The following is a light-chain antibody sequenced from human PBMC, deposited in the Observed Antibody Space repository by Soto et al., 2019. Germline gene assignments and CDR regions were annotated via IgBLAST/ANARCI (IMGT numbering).Light chain of an antibody. V-gene: IGLV2-14*01. Sequence: QSALTQPASVSGSPGQSITISCTGTSSDVGGYSYVSWFQQYPGKAPKLIIYDVTNRPSGVSDRFSGTKSGNTASLTISGLQAEDEANYYCSSYSSSGTLVVFGGGTKLTVL. J-gene: IGLJ3*02. CDR3: SSYSSSGTLVV. CDR2: DVT. CDR1: SSDVGGYSY.